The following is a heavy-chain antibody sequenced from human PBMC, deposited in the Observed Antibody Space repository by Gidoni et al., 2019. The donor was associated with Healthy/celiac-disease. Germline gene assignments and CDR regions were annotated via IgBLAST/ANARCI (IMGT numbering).Heavy chain of an antibody. CDR3: ARYSTLGYGDYYYYYGMDV. V-gene: IGHV4-59*01. Sequence: QVQLQESGPGLVKPSETVSLTCTVSGGPISSYYWSWIRQPAGTGLECIGYIYYRGGTNYTPSLKSRVTISVDTSKNQFSLKLSSVTAADTAVYYCARYSTLGYGDYYYYYGMDVWGQGTTVTVSS. CDR1: GGPISSYY. J-gene: IGHJ6*02. D-gene: IGHD4-17*01. CDR2: IYYRGGT.